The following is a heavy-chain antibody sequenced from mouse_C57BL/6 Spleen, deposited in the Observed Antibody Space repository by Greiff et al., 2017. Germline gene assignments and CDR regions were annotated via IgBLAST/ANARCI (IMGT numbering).Heavy chain of an antibody. CDR2: INPNNGGT. Sequence: EVQLQESVPELVKPGASVKMSCTASGYTFTDSNMHWVKQSHGQSLEWIGYINPNNGGTSYTQKFKGKATLTVNKSSSTAYMELRSLTSEDSAVYYCAREDYSTPFAYWGQGTLVTVAA. D-gene: IGHD2-5*01. CDR1: GYTFTDSN. J-gene: IGHJ3*01. V-gene: IGHV1-22*01. CDR3: AREDYSTPFAY.